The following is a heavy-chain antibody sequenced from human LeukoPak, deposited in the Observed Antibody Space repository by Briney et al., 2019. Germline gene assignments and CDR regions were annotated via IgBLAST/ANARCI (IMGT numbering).Heavy chain of an antibody. D-gene: IGHD2-8*02. CDR2: IYYSGST. CDR3: ARHAGGRYWYYFDY. J-gene: IGHJ4*02. Sequence: PSETLSLTCTVSGGSISSSSYYWGWIRQPPGKGLEWIGSIYYSGSTYYNPSLKSRVTISVDTSKNQFSLKLSSVTAADTAVYYCARHAGGRYWYYFDYWGQGTLVTVSS. CDR1: GGSISSSSYY. V-gene: IGHV4-39*01.